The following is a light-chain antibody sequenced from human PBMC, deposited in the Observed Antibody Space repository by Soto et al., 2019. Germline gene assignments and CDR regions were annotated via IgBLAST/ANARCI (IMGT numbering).Light chain of an antibody. V-gene: IGKV1D-16*01. J-gene: IGKJ1*01. CDR2: AAS. CDR3: QQYNSYPT. Sequence: DVQMTQSPSSLSASVGDRVTITCRASQDINSYLAWYQQKPGNAPKSLIYAASSLQTGVPSRFSGSESGTDFTLTISSLQPDDFATYYCQQYNSYPTFGQGTKVEIK. CDR1: QDINSY.